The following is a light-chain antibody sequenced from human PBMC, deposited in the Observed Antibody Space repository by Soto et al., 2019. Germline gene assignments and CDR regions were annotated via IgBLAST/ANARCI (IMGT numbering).Light chain of an antibody. V-gene: IGKV4-1*01. CDR2: SAS. Sequence: DIVMTQSPDSLAVSLGERATINCKSSQSVLYSSNSKNYLAWYQPKPGQPPKLLIYSASTRESGVPDRFSGSGSGTDFTLTISSLEAEDVAVYYCQQYYSTPYTFGQGTKVEIK. CDR3: QQYYSTPYT. CDR1: QSVLYSSNSKNY. J-gene: IGKJ2*01.